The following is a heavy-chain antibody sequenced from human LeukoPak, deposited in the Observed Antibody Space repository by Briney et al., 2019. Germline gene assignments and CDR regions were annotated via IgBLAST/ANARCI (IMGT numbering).Heavy chain of an antibody. Sequence: PGGSLRLSCAATGFTFSNYWMTWVRQAPEKGLEWVASINQDGSDNRYVDSVKGRFTISRDNAKNSLYLQMDTLRAEDTALYYCARGRGSFESWGQGSLVTVSS. D-gene: IGHD3-10*01. CDR2: INQDGSDN. CDR3: ARGRGSFES. V-gene: IGHV3-7*01. CDR1: GFTFSNYW. J-gene: IGHJ4*02.